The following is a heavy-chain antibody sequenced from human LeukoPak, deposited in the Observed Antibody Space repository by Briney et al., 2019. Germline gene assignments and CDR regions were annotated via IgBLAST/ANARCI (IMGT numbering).Heavy chain of an antibody. CDR1: GSTFTNYW. V-gene: IGHV3-7*01. CDR3: ASTLKRDY. D-gene: IGHD4/OR15-4a*01. Sequence: GGSLRLSCAASGSTFTNYWMSWVRQAPGKGLELVANIKQDRSEKYYVDSVKGRFTISRDNAKNSLYLQMNSLRAEDTAVYYCASTLKRDYWGQGTLVTVSS. J-gene: IGHJ4*02. CDR2: IKQDRSEK.